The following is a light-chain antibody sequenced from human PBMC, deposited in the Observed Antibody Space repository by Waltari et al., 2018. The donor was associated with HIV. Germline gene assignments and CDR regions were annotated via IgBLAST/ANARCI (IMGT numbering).Light chain of an antibody. CDR2: RHN. Sequence: QSVLTQPPSASGTPGQRVTISCSGSSSHIGSNYVYWYQQLPGTAPKLLIYRHNQRPSGVPDRFSGSKSGTSASLAISGLRSEDEADYYCAAWDDSMSGPHVVFGGGTKLTVL. J-gene: IGLJ2*01. CDR1: SSHIGSNY. CDR3: AAWDDSMSGPHVV. V-gene: IGLV1-47*01.